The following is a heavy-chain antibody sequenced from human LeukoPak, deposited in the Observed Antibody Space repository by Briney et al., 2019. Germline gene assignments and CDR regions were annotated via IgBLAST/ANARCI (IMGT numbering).Heavy chain of an antibody. CDR1: GYSFTSNW. D-gene: IGHD2-21*02. J-gene: IGHJ5*02. CDR2: IYPGDSDI. CDR3: ARLPYCGGDCYPNWFDR. V-gene: IGHV5-51*01. Sequence: GESLQISCKASGYSFTSNWIGWVRQLPGKGLELMGGIYPGDSDIRYSPSFQGQVTISADKSITTAYLQWSSLKASDSVMYYCARLPYCGGDCYPNWFDRWGQGTLVTVSS.